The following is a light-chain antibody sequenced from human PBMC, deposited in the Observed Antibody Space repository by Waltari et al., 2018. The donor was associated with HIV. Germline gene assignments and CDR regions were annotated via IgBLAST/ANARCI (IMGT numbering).Light chain of an antibody. CDR3: QYYHKFWT. V-gene: IGKV1-5*03. J-gene: IGKJ1*01. CDR2: KAS. Sequence: DVQMTQSPSTLPASIGDRVITTCRANQNLGDWVAWYQQKPGQVTDLLIHKASNLRSGVPLRFRGSGSGAEFTLAISKLQPEDVGIYFCQYYHKFWTFGQGTRVEI. CDR1: QNLGDW.